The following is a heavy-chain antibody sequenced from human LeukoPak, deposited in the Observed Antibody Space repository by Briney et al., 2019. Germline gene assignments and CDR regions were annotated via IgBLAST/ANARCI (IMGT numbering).Heavy chain of an antibody. CDR2: ISSNGGST. J-gene: IGHJ4*02. CDR3: VKGDYYDSSGSPGY. CDR1: GFTFSSYT. Sequence: GGSLRLSCAASGFTFSSYTMSWVRQAPGKGLEYVSAISSNGGSTYYADSVKGRFTISRDNSKNTLYLQMSSLRAEDTAVYYCVKGDYYDSSGSPGYWGQGTLVTVSS. V-gene: IGHV3-64D*06. D-gene: IGHD3-22*01.